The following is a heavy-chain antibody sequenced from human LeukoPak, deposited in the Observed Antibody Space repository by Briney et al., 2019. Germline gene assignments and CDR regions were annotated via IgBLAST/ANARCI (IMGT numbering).Heavy chain of an antibody. CDR1: GFTYSSYW. CDR2: IKEDGSEK. Sequence: GGSLRLSCAASGFTYSSYWMSWVRQAPGKGLEWVANIKEDGSEKYYVDSVKGRFTISRDNAKNSLYLQMNSLRAEDTAVYYCAGDPRWFREFISPLYWGQGTLVTVSS. J-gene: IGHJ4*02. V-gene: IGHV3-7*01. D-gene: IGHD3-10*01. CDR3: AGDPRWFREFISPLY.